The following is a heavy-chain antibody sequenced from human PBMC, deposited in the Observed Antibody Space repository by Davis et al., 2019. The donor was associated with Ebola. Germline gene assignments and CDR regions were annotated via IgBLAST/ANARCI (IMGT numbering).Heavy chain of an antibody. Sequence: AASVKVSCKASGYTFTGYYIHWVRQAPGQGFEWMGWINPNSGGTNYVEKFQGWVTMTRDTSISTAYMELGRLTSDDTAVYYCARQAFMDVWGQGTTVTVSS. V-gene: IGHV1-2*04. J-gene: IGHJ6*02. CDR1: GYTFTGYY. CDR3: ARQAFMDV. CDR2: INPNSGGT.